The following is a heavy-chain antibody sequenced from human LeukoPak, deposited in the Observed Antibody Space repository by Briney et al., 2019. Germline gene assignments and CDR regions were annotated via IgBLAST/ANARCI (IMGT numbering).Heavy chain of an antibody. CDR1: GFTFSSYA. Sequence: GGSLRLSCAASGFTFSSYAMSWVRQAPGKGLEWVSAISGSGGSTYYADSVKGRFTIFRDNSKNTLYLQMNSLRAEDTAVYYCAKPPSMGYCSSTSCYEGLSWFDPWGQGTLVTVSS. V-gene: IGHV3-23*01. D-gene: IGHD2-2*01. CDR2: ISGSGGST. J-gene: IGHJ5*02. CDR3: AKPPSMGYCSSTSCYEGLSWFDP.